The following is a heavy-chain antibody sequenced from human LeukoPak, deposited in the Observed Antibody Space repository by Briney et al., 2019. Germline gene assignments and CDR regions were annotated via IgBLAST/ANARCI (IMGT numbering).Heavy chain of an antibody. V-gene: IGHV3-7*01. CDR2: IKQDGSEK. D-gene: IGHD2-8*01. CDR3: AKDYGFCTNGICNSLLS. CDR1: GFTFSSYW. Sequence: PGGSLRLSCAASGFTFSSYWMSWVRQAPGKGLEWVANIKQDGSEKYYVDSVKGRFTISRDNSKNTLYLQMNRLRAEDTALYYCAKDYGFCTNGICNSLLSWGQGTLVTVSS. J-gene: IGHJ4*02.